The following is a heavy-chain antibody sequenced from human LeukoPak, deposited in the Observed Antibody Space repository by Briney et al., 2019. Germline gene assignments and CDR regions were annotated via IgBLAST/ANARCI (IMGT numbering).Heavy chain of an antibody. CDR1: GFTFSSYG. Sequence: GGSLRLSCAASGFTFSSYGMHWVRQAPGKGLEWVAVIWYVGSNKYYADSVKGRFTISRDNSKNTLYLQMNSLRAEDTAVYYCARDQVTFAGVVLVPAGDWGQGTLVTVSS. D-gene: IGHD3-3*01. CDR3: ARDQVTFAGVVLVPAGD. J-gene: IGHJ4*02. CDR2: IWYVGSNK. V-gene: IGHV3-33*01.